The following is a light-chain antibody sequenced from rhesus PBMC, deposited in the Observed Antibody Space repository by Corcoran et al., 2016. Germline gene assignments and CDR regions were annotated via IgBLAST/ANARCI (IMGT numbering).Light chain of an antibody. V-gene: IGKV3-24*01. J-gene: IGKJ2*01. CDR3: QQGYTYPHS. Sequence: PATLSLSPGERATLSCRASQSVSSYLAWYQQKPRQTPRLLIYGASSRSTGIPDRFSGSGSGPDFTLPISHLQPEDFATYYCQQGYTYPHSFGQGTKVEIK. CDR1: QSVSSY. CDR2: GAS.